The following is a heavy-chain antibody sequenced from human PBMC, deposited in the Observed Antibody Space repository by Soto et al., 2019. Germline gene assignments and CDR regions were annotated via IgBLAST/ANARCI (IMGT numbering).Heavy chain of an antibody. CDR2: IYYSGST. Sequence: SETLSLTCTVSGGSISSSSYYWGWIRQPPGKGLEWIGSIYYSGSTYYNPSLKSRVTISVDTSKNQFSLKLSSVTAADTAVYYCASPRLYSSSSEFQFDYWGQGTLVTVSS. J-gene: IGHJ4*02. CDR1: GGSISSSSYY. V-gene: IGHV4-39*01. D-gene: IGHD6-6*01. CDR3: ASPRLYSSSSEFQFDY.